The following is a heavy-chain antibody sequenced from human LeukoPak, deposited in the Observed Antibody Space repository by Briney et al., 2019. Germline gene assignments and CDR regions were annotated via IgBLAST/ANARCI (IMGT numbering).Heavy chain of an antibody. CDR2: INPNSGGT. J-gene: IGHJ3*02. Sequence: APVKVSCKASGYTFTGYYMHWVRQAPGQGLEWMGWINPNSGGTNYAQKFQGRVTMTRDTSISTAYMELSRLRSDDTAVYYCARGRGYYYDSSGYYYSAFDIWGQGTMVTVSS. CDR3: ARGRGYYYDSSGYYYSAFDI. V-gene: IGHV1-2*02. CDR1: GYTFTGYY. D-gene: IGHD3-22*01.